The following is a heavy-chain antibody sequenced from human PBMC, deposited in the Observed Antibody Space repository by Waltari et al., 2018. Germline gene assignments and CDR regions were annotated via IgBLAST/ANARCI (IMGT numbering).Heavy chain of an antibody. CDR2: ITPNCGGT. CDR3: ARSWGSGRRAGDY. J-gene: IGHJ4*02. V-gene: IGHV1-2*02. CDR1: GYTFTGYY. Sequence: QVQLVQSGAEVKKPGASVKVSCNASGYTFTGYYMHWVRQAPGQGLEWMGWITPNCGGTNYAQKLQGRVTRTRDTSISTAYMERSRLRSDDTAVYYCARSWGSGRRAGDYWGQGTLVTVSS. D-gene: IGHD3-10*01.